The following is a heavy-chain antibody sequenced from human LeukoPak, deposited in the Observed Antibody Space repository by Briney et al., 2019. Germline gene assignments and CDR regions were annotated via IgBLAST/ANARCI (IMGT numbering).Heavy chain of an antibody. Sequence: PSETLSLTCTVSGGSISSYYWSWIRQPPGKGLEWIGYIYYSGTTNYNPSLKSRVTISVDTSKNQFSLKLSSVTAADTAVYYCARTFRPYGMDVWGQGTTVTVSS. CDR1: GGSISSYY. CDR3: ARTFRPYGMDV. CDR2: IYYSGTT. V-gene: IGHV4-59*12. J-gene: IGHJ6*02. D-gene: IGHD3-3*02.